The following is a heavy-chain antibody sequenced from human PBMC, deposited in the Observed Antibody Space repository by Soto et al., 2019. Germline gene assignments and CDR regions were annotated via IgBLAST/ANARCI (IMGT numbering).Heavy chain of an antibody. CDR2: IYYSGST. V-gene: IGHV4-59*01. Sequence: SETLSLTCTVSGGSISSYYWSWIRQPPGKGLEWIGYIYYSGSTNYNPSLKSRVTISVDTSKNQFSLKLSSVTAAYTAVYYCAREVVGATVGNWFDPWGQGTLVTVSS. CDR1: GGSISSYY. D-gene: IGHD1-26*01. J-gene: IGHJ5*02. CDR3: AREVVGATVGNWFDP.